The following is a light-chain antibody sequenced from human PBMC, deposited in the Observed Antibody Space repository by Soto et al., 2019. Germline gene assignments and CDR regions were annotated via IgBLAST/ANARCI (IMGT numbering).Light chain of an antibody. Sequence: EIVLTQSPATLSLSPGERATLTCRASQSVSNFLAWYQHKPGQAPRLLIYDASIRATGVPARFSGSGSGTDFSLTISSLEPDDFAIYYCQERSIWPPWTFGQGTKVELK. J-gene: IGKJ1*01. V-gene: IGKV3-11*01. CDR2: DAS. CDR1: QSVSNF. CDR3: QERSIWPPWT.